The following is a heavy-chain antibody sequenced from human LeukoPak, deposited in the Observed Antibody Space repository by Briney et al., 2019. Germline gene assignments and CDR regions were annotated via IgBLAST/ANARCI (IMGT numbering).Heavy chain of an antibody. CDR3: ANGVQGDY. D-gene: IGHD1-1*01. CDR2: ISGSGGST. CDR1: GFTFSSYA. J-gene: IGHJ4*02. Sequence: GGSLRLFREASGFTFSSYAMSWVRQAPGKGLEWVSAISGSGGSTYYADSVKGRFTISRDNSKNTLYLQMNSLRAEDTAVYYCANGVQGDYWGQGTLVTVSS. V-gene: IGHV3-23*01.